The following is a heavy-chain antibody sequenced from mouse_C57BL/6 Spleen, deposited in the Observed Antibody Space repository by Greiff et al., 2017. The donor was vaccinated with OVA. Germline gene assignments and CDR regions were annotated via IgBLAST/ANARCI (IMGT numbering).Heavy chain of an antibody. CDR2: INSDGGST. CDR1: EYEFPSHD. V-gene: IGHV5-2*01. D-gene: IGHD2-5*01. Sequence: EVKLVESGGGLVQPGESLKLSCESNEYEFPSHDMSWVRKTPEKRLELVAAINSDGGSTYYPDTMERRFIITRDNTKKTLYHQMSSLGSEDNTLYYCARQSNYEGFAYWGQGTLVTVSA. CDR3: ARQSNYEGFAY. J-gene: IGHJ3*01.